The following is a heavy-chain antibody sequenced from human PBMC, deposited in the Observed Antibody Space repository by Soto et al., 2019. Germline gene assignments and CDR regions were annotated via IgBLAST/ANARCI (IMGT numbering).Heavy chain of an antibody. V-gene: IGHV1-18*04. CDR3: ARVGDYYILTGYTSAFDI. CDR2: ISAYNGNT. Sequence: ASVKVSCKDSGYTFTSNGSSWVRQAPGQGLEWMGWISAYNGNTNYAQKLQGRVTMTTDTSTSTAYMELRSLRSDDTAVYYCARVGDYYILTGYTSAFDIWGQGTMVTLS. D-gene: IGHD3-9*01. J-gene: IGHJ3*02. CDR1: GYTFTSNG.